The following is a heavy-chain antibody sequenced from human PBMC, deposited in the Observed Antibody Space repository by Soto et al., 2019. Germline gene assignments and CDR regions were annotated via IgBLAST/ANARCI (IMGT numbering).Heavy chain of an antibody. D-gene: IGHD3-10*01. CDR1: GFTFSNYT. V-gene: IGHV3-30*04. CDR2: ISYDEIDK. CDR3: AGRSGSSDY. J-gene: IGHJ4*02. Sequence: GGSLRLSCAASGFTFSNYTMHWVRQAPGEGLEWVALISYDEIDKYYADAVKGRFTISRDNSKNTLYLQMDSLRAEDTAVYYCAGRSGSSDYWGQGTLVTVSS.